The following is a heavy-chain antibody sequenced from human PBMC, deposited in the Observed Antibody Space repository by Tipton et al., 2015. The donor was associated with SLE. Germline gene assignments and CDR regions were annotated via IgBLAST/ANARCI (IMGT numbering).Heavy chain of an antibody. V-gene: IGHV4-34*01. D-gene: IGHD3-9*01. CDR2: INYSGST. Sequence: TLSLTCAVYGGSFSGYYWSWIRQPPGKGLEWIGEINYSGSTYYNPSLKSRVSISIDTSKNQFSLKLTSVTAADTAVYYCARDVGRYLYYMDVWGKGTTVNVSS. CDR3: ARDVGRYLYYMDV. J-gene: IGHJ6*03. CDR1: GGSFSGYY.